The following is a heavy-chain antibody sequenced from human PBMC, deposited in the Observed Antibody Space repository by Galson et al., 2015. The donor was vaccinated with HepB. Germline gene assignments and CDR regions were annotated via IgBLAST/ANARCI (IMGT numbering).Heavy chain of an antibody. CDR2: IIPTSGAR. CDR3: ARDSSGYPFQF. CDR1: GGTFTTYS. V-gene: IGHV1-69*13. J-gene: IGHJ4*02. D-gene: IGHD3-22*01. Sequence: SVKVSCKASGGTFTTYSISWVRQAPGQGLEWVGGIIPTSGARDNAQTFQGRVTITADGSTSTAYMELSSLRSDDTAVYYCARDSSGYPFQFWGQGTLVTVSS.